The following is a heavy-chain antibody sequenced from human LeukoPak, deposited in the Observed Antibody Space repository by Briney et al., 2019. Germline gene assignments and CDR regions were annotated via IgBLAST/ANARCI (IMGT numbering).Heavy chain of an antibody. D-gene: IGHD6-19*01. CDR1: GFTFSSYE. Sequence: PGGSLRLPCAASGFTFSSYEMNWVRQAPGKGLEWVSYISSSGSTIYYADSVKGRFTISRDNAKNSLYLQMNSLRAEDTAVYYCARGVAAVAGDDAFDIWGQGTMVTVSS. CDR3: ARGVAAVAGDDAFDI. V-gene: IGHV3-48*03. J-gene: IGHJ3*02. CDR2: ISSSGSTI.